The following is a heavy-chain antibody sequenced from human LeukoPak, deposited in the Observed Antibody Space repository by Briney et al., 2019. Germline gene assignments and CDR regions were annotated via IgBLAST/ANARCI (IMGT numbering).Heavy chain of an antibody. V-gene: IGHV4-59*01. CDR1: GGSISSYY. J-gene: IGHJ5*02. Sequence: PSETLSLTCTVSGGSISSYYWSWIRQPPGKGLEWIGYIYYSGSTNYNPSLKSRVTISVDTSKNQFSLKLSSVTAADTAVYYCARESRYYDILTGYSLYNWFDPWGQGTLVTVSS. CDR3: ARESRYYDILTGYSLYNWFDP. CDR2: IYYSGST. D-gene: IGHD3-9*01.